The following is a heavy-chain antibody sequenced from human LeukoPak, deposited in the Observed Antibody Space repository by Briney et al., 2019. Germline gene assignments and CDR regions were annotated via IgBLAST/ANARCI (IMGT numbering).Heavy chain of an antibody. D-gene: IGHD4-23*01. V-gene: IGHV4-59*13. Sequence: SETLSLTCTVSGGSISSYYWSWIRQPPGKGLEWVGYMYYSGRTNYNPSLKSRVTISVDTSKNQFSLKLSSVTAADTAVYYCARHQRGNSDTFDMWGQGTMVTVSS. CDR1: GGSISSYY. J-gene: IGHJ3*02. CDR2: MYYSGRT. CDR3: ARHQRGNSDTFDM.